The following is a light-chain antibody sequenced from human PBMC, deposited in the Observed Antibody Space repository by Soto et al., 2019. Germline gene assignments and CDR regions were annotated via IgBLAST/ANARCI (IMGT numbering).Light chain of an antibody. Sequence: DVQMTQSPSSLSASIGDRVTITCRASQSITSYLNWYQLKTGKAPKLLSYNAASLQSGVPSRFSGSGSATDFTLTISALQPEDCATYYWQQSYMTPLTFGGGTKVEIK. J-gene: IGKJ4*01. CDR3: QQSYMTPLT. V-gene: IGKV1-39*01. CDR2: NAA. CDR1: QSITSY.